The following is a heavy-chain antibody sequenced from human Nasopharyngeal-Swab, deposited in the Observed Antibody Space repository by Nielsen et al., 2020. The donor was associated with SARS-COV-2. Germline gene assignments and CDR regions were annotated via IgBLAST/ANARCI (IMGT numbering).Heavy chain of an antibody. CDR2: IWYDGSIE. V-gene: IGHV3-33*01. CDR1: GFIFSNYG. D-gene: IGHD3-3*01. CDR3: ARVGYYDFWSGYYTSYYYGMDV. J-gene: IGHJ6*02. Sequence: GESLKISCEASGFIFSNYGMHWVRQAPGQGLEWVAIIWYDGSIEYYADSVKGRFTISRDNSKNTLYLQMNSLRVEDSAVYHCARVGYYDFWSGYYTSYYYGMDVWGQGTTVTVSS.